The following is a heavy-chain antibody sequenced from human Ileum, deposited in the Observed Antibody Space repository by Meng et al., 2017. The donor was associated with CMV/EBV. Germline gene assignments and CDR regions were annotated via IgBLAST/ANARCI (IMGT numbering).Heavy chain of an antibody. V-gene: IGHV1-69*12. Sequence: QVQLLQSGGEVKKPGSSVRVSCEGSGGTFSSNAIRWVRHAPGQGLEWMGVISPIFRTSNYAQKFQGRLTITADESTSTAYMELSSLTSGDTAVYYCATSGRGPKYYFDYWGQGTLVTVSS. J-gene: IGHJ4*02. D-gene: IGHD1-14*01. CDR3: ATSGRGPKYYFDY. CDR1: GGTFSSNA. CDR2: ISPIFRTS.